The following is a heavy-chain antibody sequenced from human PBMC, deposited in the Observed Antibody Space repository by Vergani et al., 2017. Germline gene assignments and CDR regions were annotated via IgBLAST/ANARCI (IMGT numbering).Heavy chain of an antibody. Sequence: QVQLVESGGGVVQPGRSLRLSCAASGFTFSSYGMHWVRQAPGKGLEWVAVIWYDGSNKYYADSVKGRFTISRDNSKNTLYLQMNSLRAEDTAVYYCARALYKIYSSRTDGIDYWGQGTLVTVSS. CDR1: GFTFSSYG. D-gene: IGHD6-13*01. V-gene: IGHV3-33*01. CDR2: IWYDGSNK. CDR3: ARALYKIYSSRTDGIDY. J-gene: IGHJ4*02.